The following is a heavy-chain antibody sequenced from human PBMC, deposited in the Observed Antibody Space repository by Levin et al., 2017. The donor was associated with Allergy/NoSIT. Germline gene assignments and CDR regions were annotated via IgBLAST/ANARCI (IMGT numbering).Heavy chain of an antibody. Sequence: GGSLRLSCAASGFNFRSFWMGWVRQAPGKGLEWVANIKQDGSEEYYVDSVRGRFTISRDNFKNSLYLQMNSLRADDTALYFCARVRDSSGWYFDLWGQGTLVTVSS. D-gene: IGHD6-25*01. CDR1: GFNFRSFW. V-gene: IGHV3-7*04. CDR3: ARVRDSSGWYFDL. CDR2: IKQDGSEE. J-gene: IGHJ4*02.